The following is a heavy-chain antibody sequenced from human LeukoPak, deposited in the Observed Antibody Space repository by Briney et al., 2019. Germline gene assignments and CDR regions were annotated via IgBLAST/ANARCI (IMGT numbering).Heavy chain of an antibody. CDR3: TTESHDNKSSYYYYYMDV. D-gene: IGHD3-22*01. Sequence: PGGSLRLSCVASGFSFSNAWMTWVRQAPGKGLEWVGRIKSKTDGGTTDYAAPVKGRFTISRDDSKNTLYLQMNSLKTEDTAVYYCTTESHDNKSSYYYYYMDVWGKGTTVTVSS. CDR1: GFSFSNAW. J-gene: IGHJ6*03. CDR2: IKSKTDGGTT. V-gene: IGHV3-15*01.